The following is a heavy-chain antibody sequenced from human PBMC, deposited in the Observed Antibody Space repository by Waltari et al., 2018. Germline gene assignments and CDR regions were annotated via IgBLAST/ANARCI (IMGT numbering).Heavy chain of an antibody. CDR2: VYYSGRP. D-gene: IGHD1-1*01. J-gene: IGHJ6*02. CDR1: GGSISSYY. CDR3: ARVNWNYYYYGMDV. Sequence: QVQLQESGPGLVKPSETLSLTCTVSGGSISSYYWSWIRQPPGKGLEWIGYVYYSGRPNSNPSLRSRVTISVDTSKNQFSRKLSSVTAADTAVYYCARVNWNYYYYGMDVWGQGTTVTVSS. V-gene: IGHV4-59*08.